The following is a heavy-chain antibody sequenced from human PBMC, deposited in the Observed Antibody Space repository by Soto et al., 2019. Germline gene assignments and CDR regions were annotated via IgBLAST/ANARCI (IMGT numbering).Heavy chain of an antibody. V-gene: IGHV1-2*02. D-gene: IGHD7-27*01. CDR1: GHTFTGHH. CDR3: GLEPTGTGGFDY. CDR2: IDLDNDNR. Sequence: QVQLVQSGAEVKKPGASVKVSCKASGHTFTGHHMHWVRQAPGQGLEWMGYIDLDNDNRASAQKFQGRVTTTRETSITTAYMELSGLRSDDTAVYYCGLEPTGTGGFDYWGQGTLVTVSS. J-gene: IGHJ4*02.